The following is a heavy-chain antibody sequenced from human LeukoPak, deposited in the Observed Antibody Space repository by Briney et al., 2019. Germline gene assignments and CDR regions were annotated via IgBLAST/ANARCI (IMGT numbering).Heavy chain of an antibody. CDR1: GFTFSSYA. CDR2: ISGSGGST. J-gene: IGHJ4*02. D-gene: IGHD6-6*01. CDR3: AKDRISGQGGAARILDY. V-gene: IGHV3-23*01. Sequence: PGGSLRLSCAASGFTFSSYAVSWVRQAPGKGLEWVSAISGSGGSTYYADSVKGRFTISRDTSKNTFYLEMNSLGADDTALYYCAKDRISGQGGAARILDYWGQGILVTVSS.